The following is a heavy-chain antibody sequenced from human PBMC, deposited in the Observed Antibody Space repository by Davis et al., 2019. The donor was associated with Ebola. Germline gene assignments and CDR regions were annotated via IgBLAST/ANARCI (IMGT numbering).Heavy chain of an antibody. CDR3: ARGLRGLSMGGLPYYYYGMDV. CDR1: GFTFSSYS. Sequence: GESLKISCAASGFTFSSYSMNWVRQAPGHLLSFVSYISSSSSTIYYAGSVKGRFTISRDNAKNSLYLQMNSLRDEDTAVYYGARGLRGLSMGGLPYYYYGMDVWGQGTTVTVSS. CDR2: ISSSSSTI. J-gene: IGHJ6*02. V-gene: IGHV3-48*02. D-gene: IGHD3-16*01.